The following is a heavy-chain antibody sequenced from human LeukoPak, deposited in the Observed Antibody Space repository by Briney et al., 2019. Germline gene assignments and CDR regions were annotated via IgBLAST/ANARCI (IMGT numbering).Heavy chain of an antibody. CDR3: ARRLDP. CDR2: IYYSGST. CDR1: GGSISSSSYY. Sequence: SETLSLTCTVSGGSISSSSYYWGWIRQPPGKGLEWIGSIYYSGSTYCNPSLKSRVSISVDTSKNQFSLKLSSVTAADTAVYYCARRLDPWGQGTLVTVSS. J-gene: IGHJ5*02. V-gene: IGHV4-39*01.